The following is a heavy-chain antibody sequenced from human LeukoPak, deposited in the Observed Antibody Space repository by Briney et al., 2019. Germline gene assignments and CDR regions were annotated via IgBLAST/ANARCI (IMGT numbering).Heavy chain of an antibody. CDR2: IYHSGST. Sequence: PSETLSLTCAVSGYSISSGYYWGWIRQPPGKGLEWIGSIYHSGSTYYNPSLKSRVTIPVDTSKNQFSLKLSSVTAADTAVYYCARVQYFDGERWFDPWGQGTLVTVSS. CDR1: GYSISSGYY. J-gene: IGHJ5*02. D-gene: IGHD3-9*01. V-gene: IGHV4-38-2*01. CDR3: ARVQYFDGERWFDP.